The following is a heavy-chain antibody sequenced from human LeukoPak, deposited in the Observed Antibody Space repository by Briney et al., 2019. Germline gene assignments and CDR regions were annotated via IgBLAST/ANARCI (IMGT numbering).Heavy chain of an antibody. CDR1: GFTFSSYS. Sequence: PGGSLRLSCAASGFTFSSYSMNWVRQAPGKGLEWVSSISSSSSYIYYADSVKGRFTISRDNAKNSLYLQMNSLRAEDTAVYYCALSGGCSSTSCYTAPFDYWGQGTLVTVSS. CDR2: ISSSSSYI. D-gene: IGHD2-2*02. J-gene: IGHJ4*02. CDR3: ALSGGCSSTSCYTAPFDY. V-gene: IGHV3-21*01.